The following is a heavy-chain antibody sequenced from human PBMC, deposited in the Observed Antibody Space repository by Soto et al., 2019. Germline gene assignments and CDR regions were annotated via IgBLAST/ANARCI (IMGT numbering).Heavy chain of an antibody. CDR1: GGSVSSGSYY. D-gene: IGHD5-18*01. CDR3: ARDTREGYSYGVYYFDY. CDR2: IYYSGST. V-gene: IGHV4-61*01. J-gene: IGHJ4*02. Sequence: QVQLQESGPGLVKPSETLSLTCTVSGGSVSSGSYYWSWIRQPPGKGLEWIGYIYYSGSTNYNPSLKGRVNISVDTSKNQFALKLSSVTAADTAVYYCARDTREGYSYGVYYFDYWGQGTLVTVSS.